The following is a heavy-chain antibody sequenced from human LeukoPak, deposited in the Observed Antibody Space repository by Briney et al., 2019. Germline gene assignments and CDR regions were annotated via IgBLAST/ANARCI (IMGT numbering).Heavy chain of an antibody. D-gene: IGHD3-10*01. J-gene: IGHJ4*02. CDR2: ISFDGSNK. CDR3: AKDAYYGSGSYPTNLDY. V-gene: IGHV3-30*04. Sequence: GSLRLSCAASGFTFSIYAMHWVRQAPGKGLEWVAVISFDGSNKYYADSVTGRFTISRDNSKNTLYLQMNSLRAEDTAVYYCAKDAYYGSGSYPTNLDYWGQGTLVTVSS. CDR1: GFTFSIYA.